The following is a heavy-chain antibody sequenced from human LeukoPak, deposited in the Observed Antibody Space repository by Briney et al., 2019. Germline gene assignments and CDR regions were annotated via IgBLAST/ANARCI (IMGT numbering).Heavy chain of an antibody. CDR1: GGSFSGYY. V-gene: IGHV4-34*01. J-gene: IGHJ6*03. CDR2: INHSGST. CDR3: ARSWVGDYYYYYYMDV. D-gene: IGHD2-21*02. Sequence: SETLSLTCAVYGGSFSGYYWSWIRQPPGKGLEWIGEINHSGSTNYNPSLKSRVTISVDTSKNQFSLKLSSVTAADTAAYYCARSWVGDYYYYYYMDVWGKGTTVTVSS.